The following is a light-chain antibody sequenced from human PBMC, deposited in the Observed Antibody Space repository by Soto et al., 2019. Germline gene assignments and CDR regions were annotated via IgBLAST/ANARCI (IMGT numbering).Light chain of an antibody. V-gene: IGKV1-5*01. J-gene: IGKJ2*01. CDR1: QSISSW. CDR2: DAS. Sequence: DIQMTQSPSTLSASVGDRVTITCRASQSISSWLAWYQQKPGKAPKLLIYDASSLESGVPSRFSGSGSGTEFTLTISSLQPDDFATYYCQQYNSPLVFTFGQGTKLEIK. CDR3: QQYNSPLVFT.